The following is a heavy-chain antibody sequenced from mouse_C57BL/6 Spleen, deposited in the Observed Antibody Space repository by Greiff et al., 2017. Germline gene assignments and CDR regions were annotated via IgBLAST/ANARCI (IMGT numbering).Heavy chain of an antibody. CDR3: ARGGNYAGFAY. J-gene: IGHJ3*01. CDR1: GYTFTSYG. CDR2: IYPRSGNT. D-gene: IGHD2-1*01. Sequence: QVQLQQSGAELARPGASVKLSCKASGYTFTSYGISWVKQRTGQGLEWIGEIYPRSGNTYYNEKFKGKAKLTADKSSSTAYMELRSLTSEDSAVYFCARGGNYAGFAYWGQGTLVTVSA. V-gene: IGHV1-81*01.